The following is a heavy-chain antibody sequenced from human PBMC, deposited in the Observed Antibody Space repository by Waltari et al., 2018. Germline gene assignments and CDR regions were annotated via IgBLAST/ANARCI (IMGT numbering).Heavy chain of an antibody. CDR2: IYHSGST. CDR1: GYSISSGYY. Sequence: QVQLQESGPGLVKPSETLSLTCAVSGYSISSGYYWGWLRQPPGKGLEWIGSIYHSGSTYYNPSLKSRVTISVDTSKNQFSLKLSSVTAADTAVYYCASRYYDSSGYYYDAFDIWGQGTMVTVSS. CDR3: ASRYYDSSGYYYDAFDI. D-gene: IGHD3-22*01. J-gene: IGHJ3*02. V-gene: IGHV4-38-2*01.